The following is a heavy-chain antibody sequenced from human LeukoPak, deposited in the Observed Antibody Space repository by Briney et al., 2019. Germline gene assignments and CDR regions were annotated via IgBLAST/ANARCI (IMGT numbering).Heavy chain of an antibody. CDR3: AKALQQLFDY. Sequence: PGGSLRHSCAASGFTFSSYAMSWVRQAPGKGLEWVSAISGSGGSTYYADSVKGRFTISRDNSKNTRYLQMNSLRAEDTAVYYCAKALQQLFDYWGQGTLVTVSS. J-gene: IGHJ4*02. D-gene: IGHD6-13*01. V-gene: IGHV3-23*01. CDR1: GFTFSSYA. CDR2: ISGSGGST.